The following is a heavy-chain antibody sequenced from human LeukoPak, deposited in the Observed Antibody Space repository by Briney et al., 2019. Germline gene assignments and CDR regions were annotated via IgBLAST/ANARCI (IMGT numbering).Heavy chain of an antibody. J-gene: IGHJ6*02. CDR1: GFTFSSYA. D-gene: IGHD2-15*01. Sequence: PGVALRLSCAASGFTFSSYAMSWVRQAPGKGLEWVSLISGSGGSTYYADSVKGRFTISRDNSKNTLYLQMNSLRVEDTAGYYCAKSPVPYCSGGSCYGMDVWGQGTTVTVSS. V-gene: IGHV3-23*01. CDR2: ISGSGGST. CDR3: AKSPVPYCSGGSCYGMDV.